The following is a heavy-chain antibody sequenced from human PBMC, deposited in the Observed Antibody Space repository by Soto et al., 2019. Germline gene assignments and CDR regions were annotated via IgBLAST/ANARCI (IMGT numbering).Heavy chain of an antibody. Sequence: PGESLKISCKGSGYSFTSYLIGWVRQMPGKGLEWMGIIYPGDSDTRYSPSFQGQVTISADKSISTAYLQWSSLKASDTAMYYCARLYYYDSSGQRVLDYWGQGTLVTVSS. D-gene: IGHD3-22*01. CDR3: ARLYYYDSSGQRVLDY. CDR1: GYSFTSYL. CDR2: IYPGDSDT. V-gene: IGHV5-51*01. J-gene: IGHJ4*02.